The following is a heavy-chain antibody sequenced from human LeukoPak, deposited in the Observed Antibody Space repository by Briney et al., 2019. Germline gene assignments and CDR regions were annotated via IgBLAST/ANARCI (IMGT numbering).Heavy chain of an antibody. CDR1: GFTVTSNY. CDR3: ARGGGDYNPFDY. CDR2: LYSGGDT. V-gene: IGHV3-53*04. D-gene: IGHD4-17*01. J-gene: IGHJ4*02. Sequence: GGSLRLSCAVSGFTVTSNYMSWVRQAPGKGLEWVSVLYSGGDTYYADSVRGRFTISRHNSKNTLYLQINSLRPEDTAVYYCARGGGDYNPFDYWGQGTVVTVSS.